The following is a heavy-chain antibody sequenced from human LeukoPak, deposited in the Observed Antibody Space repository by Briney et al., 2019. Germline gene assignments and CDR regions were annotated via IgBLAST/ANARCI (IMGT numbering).Heavy chain of an antibody. Sequence: RGESLQISCKGSGYSCTSYWIGRVRQMRGKGLEWRGIIYPGDSDTRYSPSFQGQVAISADKSISTAYLQWSSLKTSDTAMYYCARHLQAHYYYYMDVWGKGTTVTVSS. CDR2: IYPGDSDT. CDR1: GYSCTSYW. CDR3: ARHLQAHYYYYMDV. V-gene: IGHV5-51*01. J-gene: IGHJ6*03. D-gene: IGHD4-11*01.